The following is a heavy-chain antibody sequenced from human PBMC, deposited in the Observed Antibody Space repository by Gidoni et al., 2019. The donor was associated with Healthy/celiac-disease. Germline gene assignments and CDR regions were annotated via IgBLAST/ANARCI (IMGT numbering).Heavy chain of an antibody. D-gene: IGHD3-16*02. CDR2: INHRGST. J-gene: IGHJ4*02. CDR3: ERSDIWGSDRYTARQDYDY. CDR1: GGSFSVYS. Sequence: QVQLQQCGAGLLMPSETLSLTCAVYGGSFSVYSWSWIRQPPGKGREWIGEINHRGSTNYNPAIKSQDTISVNTSKNKFSLKLRSVTDADTAVYYGERSDIWGSDRYTARQDYDYWGQGTLVTVSS. V-gene: IGHV4-34*01.